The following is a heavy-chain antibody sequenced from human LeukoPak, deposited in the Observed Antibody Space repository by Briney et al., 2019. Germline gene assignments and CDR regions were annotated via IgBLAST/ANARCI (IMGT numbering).Heavy chain of an antibody. J-gene: IGHJ4*02. CDR3: ADVKGPSDY. V-gene: IGHV3-30*02. Sequence: GGSLRLSCAASGFTFSSYGMHWVRQAPGKGLEWVAFIRYDGSNKYYADSVKGRFTISRDNSKNTLYLQTNSLRAEDTAVYYCADVKGPSDYWGQGTLVTVSS. CDR2: IRYDGSNK. CDR1: GFTFSSYG.